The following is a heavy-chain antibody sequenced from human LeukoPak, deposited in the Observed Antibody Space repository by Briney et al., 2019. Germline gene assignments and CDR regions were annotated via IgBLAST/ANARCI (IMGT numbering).Heavy chain of an antibody. CDR3: ARATSFDY. CDR2: ISYDGSNK. CDR1: GFTFSSYG. V-gene: IGHV3-30*03. J-gene: IGHJ4*02. Sequence: QPRRSLRLSCAASGFTFSSYGMHWVRQAPGKGLEWVAVISYDGSNKYYADSVKGRFTIARDNAKDSLYLQMNSLRAEDTAVYYCARATSFDYWGQGTLVTVSS.